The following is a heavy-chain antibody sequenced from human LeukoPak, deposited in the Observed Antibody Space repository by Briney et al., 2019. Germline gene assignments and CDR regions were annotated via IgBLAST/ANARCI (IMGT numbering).Heavy chain of an antibody. CDR2: ISSSSSYI. D-gene: IGHD3-16*01. V-gene: IGHV3-21*01. Sequence: GGSLRLSYTASGFTFGDYAMNWVRQAPGKGLEWVSSISSSSSYIYYADSVKGRFTISRDNAKNSLYLQMNSLRAEDTAVYYCARGGGSIDYWGQGTLVTVSS. J-gene: IGHJ4*02. CDR3: ARGGGSIDY. CDR1: GFTFGDYA.